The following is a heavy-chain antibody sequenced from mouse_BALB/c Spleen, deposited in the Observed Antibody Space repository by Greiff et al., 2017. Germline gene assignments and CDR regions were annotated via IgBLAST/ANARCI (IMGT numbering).Heavy chain of an antibody. CDR1: GYTFTDYW. Sequence: QVQLQQPGAELVMPGASVKMSCKASGYTFTDYWMHWVKQRPGQGLEWIGAIDTSDSYTSYNQKFKGKATLTVDESSSTAYMQLSSLTFEDSAVYYCARRFYGSSLYAMDYWGQGTSVTVSS. V-gene: IGHV1-69*01. CDR3: ARRFYGSSLYAMDY. CDR2: IDTSDSYT. D-gene: IGHD1-1*01. J-gene: IGHJ4*01.